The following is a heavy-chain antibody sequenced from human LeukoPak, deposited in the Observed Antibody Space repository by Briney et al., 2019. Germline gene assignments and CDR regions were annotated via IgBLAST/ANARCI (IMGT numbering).Heavy chain of an antibody. CDR2: IYTSGST. Sequence: SETLSLTCTVSGGSLSSYYWSWIRQPPGKGLEWIGYIYTSGSTNYNPSLKSRVTISVDTSKNQFTLKLSSVTAADTAVYYCARLTRDYDFWSGYYNTEYNWFDPWGQGTLVTVSS. CDR1: GGSLSSYY. J-gene: IGHJ5*02. CDR3: ARLTRDYDFWSGYYNTEYNWFDP. V-gene: IGHV4-4*09. D-gene: IGHD3-3*01.